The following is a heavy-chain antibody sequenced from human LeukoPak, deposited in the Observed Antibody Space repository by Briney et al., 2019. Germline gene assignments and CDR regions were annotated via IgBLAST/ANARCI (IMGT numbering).Heavy chain of an antibody. Sequence: GGSLRLSCAASGFTFSDYYMSWIRQAPGKGLEWVSYISSSGSTIYYADSVKGRFTISRDNAKNSLYLQMNSLRAEDTAVYYCARDSYYDSSGYYEDAFDIWGQGTMVTVSS. CDR2: ISSSGSTI. D-gene: IGHD3-22*01. V-gene: IGHV3-11*01. CDR3: ARDSYYDSSGYYEDAFDI. J-gene: IGHJ3*02. CDR1: GFTFSDYY.